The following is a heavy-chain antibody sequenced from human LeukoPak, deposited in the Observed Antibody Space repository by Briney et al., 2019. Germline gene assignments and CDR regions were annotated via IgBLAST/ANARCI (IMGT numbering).Heavy chain of an antibody. CDR3: ARDTSIAAAGTVDY. V-gene: IGHV4-38-2*02. CDR2: IYHSGST. Sequence: SETLSLTWTVSGYSISSGNYWGWIRQPPGKGLEWIGSIYHSGSTYYNPSLKSRVTISVDTSKNQSSLKLSSVTAADTAVYYCARDTSIAAAGTVDYWGQGTLVTVSS. J-gene: IGHJ4*02. D-gene: IGHD6-13*01. CDR1: GYSISSGNY.